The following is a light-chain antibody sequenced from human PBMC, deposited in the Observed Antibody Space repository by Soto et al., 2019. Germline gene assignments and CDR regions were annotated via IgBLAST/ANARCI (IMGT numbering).Light chain of an antibody. CDR1: SSNIGNNY. J-gene: IGLJ2*01. CDR3: GTWDSSLSGV. Sequence: QSVLTQPPSVSAAPGQKVTISCSGSSSNIGNNYVSWYQQLPGTAPKLLIYENNKRPSGIPDRFSGSKSGTSATLGITGLQTGDEADYYCGTWDSSLSGVFGGVTKLTVL. CDR2: ENN. V-gene: IGLV1-51*02.